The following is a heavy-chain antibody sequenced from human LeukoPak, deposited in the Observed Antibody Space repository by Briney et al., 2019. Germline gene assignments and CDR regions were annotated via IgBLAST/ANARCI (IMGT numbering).Heavy chain of an antibody. CDR3: ARADYGDPLSIDV. V-gene: IGHV4-39*07. CDR1: GGSISSGSYY. J-gene: IGHJ6*02. CDR2: IYYSGST. D-gene: IGHD4-17*01. Sequence: SETLSLTCAVSGGSISSGSYYWGWIRQPPGKGLEWIGSIYYSGSTYYNPSLKSRVTISVDTSKNQFSLKLSSVTAADTAVYYCARADYGDPLSIDVWGQGTTVTVSS.